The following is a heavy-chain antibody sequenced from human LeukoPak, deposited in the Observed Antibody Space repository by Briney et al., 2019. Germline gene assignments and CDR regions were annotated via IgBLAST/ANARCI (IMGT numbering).Heavy chain of an antibody. D-gene: IGHD2-15*01. V-gene: IGHV1-8*01. J-gene: IGHJ4*02. Sequence: GASEKVSCKASGYTFTSYINWVREGPGRGLEWMGWMNPKSGNTDYALKFQGRVTMTACPSINVAYMELSSLRSEDTAVYYCARGWVNPDCTGGSCYTLDYWGQGTLVAVSS. CDR3: ARGWVNPDCTGGSCYTLDY. CDR2: MNPKSGNT. CDR1: GYTFTSY.